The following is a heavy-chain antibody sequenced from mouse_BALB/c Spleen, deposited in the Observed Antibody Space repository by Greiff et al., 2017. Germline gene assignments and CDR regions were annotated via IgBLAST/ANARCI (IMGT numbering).Heavy chain of an antibody. V-gene: IGHV5-6-5*01. D-gene: IGHD2-14*01. Sequence: EVQLVESGGGLVKPGGSLKLSCAASGFTFSSYAMSWGRQTPEKRLEWVASISSGGSTYYPDSVKGRFTISRDNARNILYLQMSSLRSEDTAMYYCASPYYRYDWFAYWGQGTLVTVSA. CDR1: GFTFSSYA. J-gene: IGHJ3*01. CDR2: ISSGGST. CDR3: ASPYYRYDWFAY.